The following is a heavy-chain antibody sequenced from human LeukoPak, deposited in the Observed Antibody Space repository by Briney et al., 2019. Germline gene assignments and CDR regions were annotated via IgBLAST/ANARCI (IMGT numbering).Heavy chain of an antibody. CDR1: GGSISSYY. Sequence: NPSENLSLTCTVSGGSISSYYWGWIRQPPGKGLEWIGYIYYSGSTNYNPSLKSRVTISVDTSKNQFSLKLSSVTAADTAVYYCARVGGVVVAAAYYFDYWGQGTLVTVSS. CDR3: ARVGGVVVAAAYYFDY. CDR2: IYYSGST. V-gene: IGHV4-59*01. J-gene: IGHJ4*02. D-gene: IGHD2-15*01.